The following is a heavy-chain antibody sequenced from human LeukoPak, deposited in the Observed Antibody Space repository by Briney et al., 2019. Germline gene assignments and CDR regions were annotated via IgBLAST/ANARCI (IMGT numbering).Heavy chain of an antibody. D-gene: IGHD3-9*01. Sequence: GGSLRLSCAASGFTFSSYARHWVRQAPGKGLEYVSAISSNGGSTYYANSVKGRFTISRDNSKNTLYLQMGSLRAEDMAVYYCARVVGDILTHYYYYGMDVWGQGTTVTVSS. CDR1: GFTFSSYA. J-gene: IGHJ6*02. V-gene: IGHV3-64*01. CDR2: ISSNGGST. CDR3: ARVVGDILTHYYYYGMDV.